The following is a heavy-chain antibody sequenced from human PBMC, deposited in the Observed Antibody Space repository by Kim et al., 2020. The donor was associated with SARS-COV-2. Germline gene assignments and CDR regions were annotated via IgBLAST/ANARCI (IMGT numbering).Heavy chain of an antibody. Sequence: GGSLRLSCAASGFTFSSYSMNWVRQAPGKGLEWVSSISSSSSYIYYADSVKGRFTISRDNAKNSLYLQMHSRRAEDTAVYYCARDLGVRGALDYWGQGTLGTVSS. CDR1: GFTFSSYS. J-gene: IGHJ4*02. CDR2: ISSSSSYI. CDR3: ARDLGVRGALDY. D-gene: IGHD3-10*01. V-gene: IGHV3-21*01.